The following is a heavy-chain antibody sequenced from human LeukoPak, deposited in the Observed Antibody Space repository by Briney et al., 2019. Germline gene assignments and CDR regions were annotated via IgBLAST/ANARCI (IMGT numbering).Heavy chain of an antibody. Sequence: GGSLRLSCAASGFTFGSYAMSWVRQAPGKGLEWVSAISGSGGSTYYADSVKGRFTISRDNSKNTLYLQMNSLRAEDTAVYYCAKDGGGYTLAGYYFDYWGQGTLVTVSS. CDR1: GFTFGSYA. CDR3: AKDGGGYTLAGYYFDY. V-gene: IGHV3-23*01. CDR2: ISGSGGST. J-gene: IGHJ4*02. D-gene: IGHD5-12*01.